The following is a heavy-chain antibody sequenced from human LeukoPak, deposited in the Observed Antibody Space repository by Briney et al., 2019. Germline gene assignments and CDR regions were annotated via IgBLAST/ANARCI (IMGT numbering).Heavy chain of an antibody. CDR2: IDHSGST. CDR3: ASEPSVGRGRGGGYEGASDY. D-gene: IGHD5-12*01. J-gene: IGHJ4*02. CDR1: GGSISSGGYY. Sequence: SQTLSLTCTVSGGSISSGGYYWSWIRQPPGKGLGWIGYIDHSGSTYYNPSLKSRVTISVDSTTNKFPLNLSSVTAADTAVYYCASEPSVGRGRGGGYEGASDYWGQGPLVTVSS. V-gene: IGHV4-30-2*01.